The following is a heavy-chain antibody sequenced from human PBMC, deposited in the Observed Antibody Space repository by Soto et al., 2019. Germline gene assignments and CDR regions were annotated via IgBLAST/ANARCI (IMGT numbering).Heavy chain of an antibody. V-gene: IGHV4-30-4*01. Sequence: PSETLSLTCSVSGDSISSADYFWTWIRQSPGKGLEWMGYIFYSGTTYYNPSLKSRLTISVDTSKNHFSLRLTSVTAADTAVYYCARDLWVEPELYYYGMDVWGQGTTVTVSS. CDR2: IFYSGTT. J-gene: IGHJ6*02. CDR1: GDSISSADYF. CDR3: ARDLWVEPELYYYGMDV. D-gene: IGHD1-1*01.